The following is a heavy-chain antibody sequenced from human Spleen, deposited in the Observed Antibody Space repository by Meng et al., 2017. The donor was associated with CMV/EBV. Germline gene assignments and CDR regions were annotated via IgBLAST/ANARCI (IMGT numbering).Heavy chain of an antibody. Sequence: KASGGTFSSYTISWVRQAPGQGLEWMGRIIPILGIANYAQKFQGRVTITADKSTSTAYMELSSLRSEDTAVYYCARGLGSSTSAEGYWGQGTLVTVSS. CDR1: GGTFSSYT. J-gene: IGHJ4*02. CDR3: ARGLGSSTSAEGY. CDR2: IIPILGIA. D-gene: IGHD2-2*01. V-gene: IGHV1-69*02.